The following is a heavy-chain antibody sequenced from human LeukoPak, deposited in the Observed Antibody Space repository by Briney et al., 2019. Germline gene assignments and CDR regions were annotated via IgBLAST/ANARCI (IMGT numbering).Heavy chain of an antibody. V-gene: IGHV1-2*02. J-gene: IGHJ3*02. CDR3: AREGRLGVVVPAAPDAFDI. CDR2: INPNSGGT. D-gene: IGHD2-2*01. Sequence: GASVKVSCKASGYTFTGYYMHWVRQAPGQGLEWMGWINPNSGGTNYAQKFQGRVTMTRGTSISTAYMELSRLRSDDTVVYYCAREGRLGVVVPAAPDAFDIWGQGTMVTVSS. CDR1: GYTFTGYY.